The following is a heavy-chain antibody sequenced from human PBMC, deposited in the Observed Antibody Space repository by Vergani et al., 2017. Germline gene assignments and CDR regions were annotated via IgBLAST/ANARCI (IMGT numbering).Heavy chain of an antibody. Sequence: QVQLQESGPGLVKPSETLSLTCVVSRHSISTVYYWGWIRQSPEKGLEYIGSMFHAGNSYFNPSLQSRATISIDTSKNQFSLEMTSVTAADTAMYYCARMGGYDEGDAFRIGYFDSWGPGILVTVSS. CDR1: RHSISTVYY. D-gene: IGHD3-22*01. J-gene: IGHJ4*02. CDR2: MFHAGNS. V-gene: IGHV4-38-2*01. CDR3: ARMGGYDEGDAFRIGYFDS.